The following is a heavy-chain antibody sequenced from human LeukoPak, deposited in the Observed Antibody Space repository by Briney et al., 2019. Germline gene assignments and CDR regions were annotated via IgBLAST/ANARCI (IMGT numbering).Heavy chain of an antibody. V-gene: IGHV4-61*02. D-gene: IGHD2-15*01. Sequence: SQTLSLTSTVSGGSISSGSYYWSWIRQPAGKGLEWIGRIYTSGSTNYNPSLKSRVTISVDTSKNQFSLKLSSVTAADTAVYYCARSPVYCSGGSCYGSYYYYYGMDVWGQGTTVTVSS. CDR2: IYTSGST. J-gene: IGHJ6*02. CDR3: ARSPVYCSGGSCYGSYYYYYGMDV. CDR1: GGSISSGSYY.